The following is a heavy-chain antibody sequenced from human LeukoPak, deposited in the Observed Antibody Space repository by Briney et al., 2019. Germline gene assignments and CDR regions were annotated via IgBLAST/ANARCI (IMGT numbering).Heavy chain of an antibody. CDR2: INPRGGST. CDR1: GYTFTNYY. Sequence: ASVKVSCKASGYTFTNYYMHWVRQAPGKGLEWMGIINPRGGSTSYAQKFQGRVTMTRDTSTTTVYMELSSLRSEDTAVYYCARYNSDWYYFDYWGQGSLVTVSS. J-gene: IGHJ4*02. V-gene: IGHV1-46*01. D-gene: IGHD3-9*01. CDR3: ARYNSDWYYFDY.